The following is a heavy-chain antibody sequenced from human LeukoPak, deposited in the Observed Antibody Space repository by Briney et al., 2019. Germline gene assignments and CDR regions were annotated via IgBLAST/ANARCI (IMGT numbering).Heavy chain of an antibody. CDR3: ASAVGD. D-gene: IGHD1-26*01. CDR1: GFTLINYA. CDR2: ISYDGSNK. V-gene: IGHV3-30*04. Sequence: GGSLRLSCAASGFTLINYAMHWVRQAPGKGLEWVAVISYDGSNKYYADSVKGRFTISRDNSKNTLYLQMNSLRAEDTAVYYCASAVGDWGQGTLVTVSS. J-gene: IGHJ4*02.